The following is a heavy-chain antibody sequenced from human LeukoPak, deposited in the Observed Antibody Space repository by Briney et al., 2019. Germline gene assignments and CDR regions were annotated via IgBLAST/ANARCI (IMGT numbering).Heavy chain of an antibody. D-gene: IGHD6-13*01. J-gene: IGHJ4*02. Sequence: ASVKVSCKASGYTFTSYGISWVRQAPGQGLEWMGWINTYNGNTNYAQKFQGRVTMTTDTSTSTAYMELGSLRSEDTAVYYCARDIPSSSWYDYWGQGTLVTVSS. CDR2: INTYNGNT. V-gene: IGHV1-18*01. CDR3: ARDIPSSSWYDY. CDR1: GYTFTSYG.